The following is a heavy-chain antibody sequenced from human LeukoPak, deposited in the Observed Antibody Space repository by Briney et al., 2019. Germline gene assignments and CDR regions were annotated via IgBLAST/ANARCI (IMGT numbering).Heavy chain of an antibody. CDR2: IYYSGST. J-gene: IGHJ4*02. Sequence: ASETLSLTCTVSGGSISSYYWSWIRQPPGKGLEWIGYIYYSGSTNYNPSLKGRVTISVDTSKNQFSLKLSSVTAADTAVYYCARTIAVAGTWYFDYWGQGTLVTVSS. CDR3: ARTIAVAGTWYFDY. CDR1: GGSISSYY. D-gene: IGHD6-19*01. V-gene: IGHV4-59*01.